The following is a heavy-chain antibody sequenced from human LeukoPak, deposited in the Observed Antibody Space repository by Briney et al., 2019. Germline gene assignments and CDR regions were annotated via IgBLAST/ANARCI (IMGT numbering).Heavy chain of an antibody. Sequence: GGSLRLSCAASGFTFDDYAMHWVRQAPGKGLEWVSGISWNSGSIGYADSVKGRFTISRDNAKNSLYLQMNSLRAEDTALYYCANFENDSLDYWGQGTLVTVSS. CDR1: GFTFDDYA. J-gene: IGHJ4*02. CDR2: ISWNSGSI. D-gene: IGHD3-22*01. CDR3: ANFENDSLDY. V-gene: IGHV3-9*01.